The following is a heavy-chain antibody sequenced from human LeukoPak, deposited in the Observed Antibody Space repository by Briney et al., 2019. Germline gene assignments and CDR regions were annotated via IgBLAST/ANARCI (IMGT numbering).Heavy chain of an antibody. CDR1: GFTFRSYG. D-gene: IGHD6-19*01. CDR2: IRYDGSNK. Sequence: GGSLRLSCAASGFTFRSYGMHWVRQAPGKGLEWVAFIRYDGSNKYYADSVKGRFTISRDNSKNTLYLQMNSLRAEDTAVYYCAKGASRYSSGWFDYWGQGTLVTVSS. CDR3: AKGASRYSSGWFDY. V-gene: IGHV3-30*02. J-gene: IGHJ4*02.